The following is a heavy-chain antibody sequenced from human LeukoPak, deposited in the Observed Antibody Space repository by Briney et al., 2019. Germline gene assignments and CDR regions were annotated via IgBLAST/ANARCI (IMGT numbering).Heavy chain of an antibody. CDR1: GGPISSYY. J-gene: IGHJ3*02. CDR2: IYYSGST. CDR3: ARDFGYDDAFDI. V-gene: IGHV4-59*01. D-gene: IGHD3-16*01. Sequence: PSETLSLTCTVSGGPISSYYWSWLRQPPGKGLEWIGYIYYSGSTNYNPSLKSRVTISVDTSKNQFSLKLSSVTAADTAVYYCARDFGYDDAFDIWGQGTMVTVSS.